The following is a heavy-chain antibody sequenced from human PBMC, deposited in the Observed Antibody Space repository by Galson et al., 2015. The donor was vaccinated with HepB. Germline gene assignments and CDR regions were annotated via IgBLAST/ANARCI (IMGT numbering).Heavy chain of an antibody. V-gene: IGHV1-18*01. CDR2: ISPHNRYT. CDR1: GYTFSSYS. J-gene: IGHJ5*02. CDR3: ARGAVVVAVGATENNWLDP. Sequence: SVKVSCKASGYTFSSYSITWVRQAPGQGLEWVGWISPHNRYTNYAQNFQGRVTMTTDTSTSTAYMELRSLRSDDTAIYYCARGAVVVAVGATENNWLDPWGRGTLVTASS. D-gene: IGHD2-15*01.